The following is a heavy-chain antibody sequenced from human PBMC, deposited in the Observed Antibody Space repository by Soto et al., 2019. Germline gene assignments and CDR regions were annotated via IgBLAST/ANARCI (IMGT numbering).Heavy chain of an antibody. CDR3: ARLPHYGDPKAGF. J-gene: IGHJ4*02. CDR2: IYSSGST. Sequence: QLQLQESGPGLVKPSETLSLTCTVSGGSITSSSYYWGWIRQPPGKGLEWIGGIYSSGSTYYNPSLKSRVTISVDTSKNQFSLKLSSVTAADTAVYYCARLPHYGDPKAGFWGQGTLVTVSS. D-gene: IGHD4-17*01. V-gene: IGHV4-39*01. CDR1: GGSITSSSYY.